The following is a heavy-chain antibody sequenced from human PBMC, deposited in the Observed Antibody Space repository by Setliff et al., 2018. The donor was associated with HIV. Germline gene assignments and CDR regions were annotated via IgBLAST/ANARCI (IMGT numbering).Heavy chain of an antibody. D-gene: IGHD3-10*01. CDR2: INLIGRT. CDR3: ARGREVMTTAPYWYFDL. CDR1: GGSFSGFY. Sequence: SETLSLTCAVYGGSFSGFYWNWIRQPPGKGLEWIGEINLIGRTNYNPSLKSRVSISLDTSKNQFSLKLNTVTAADTAVYYCARGREVMTTAPYWYFDLWGRGTLVTVSS. V-gene: IGHV4-34*01. J-gene: IGHJ2*01.